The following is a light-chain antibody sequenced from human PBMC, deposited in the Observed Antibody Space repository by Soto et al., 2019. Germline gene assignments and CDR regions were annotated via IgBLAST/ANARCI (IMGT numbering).Light chain of an antibody. Sequence: QSALTQPASVSGSPGQSITISCTGTSSDVGGYNYVSWYQQHPGKAPKLIIYEVSNRPSGVSNRFSGSKSGNTASLTISGLQAEXXADYYCNSYTSKSTGVFGTGTKVTVL. CDR3: NSYTSKSTGV. J-gene: IGLJ1*01. V-gene: IGLV2-14*01. CDR1: SSDVGGYNY. CDR2: EVS.